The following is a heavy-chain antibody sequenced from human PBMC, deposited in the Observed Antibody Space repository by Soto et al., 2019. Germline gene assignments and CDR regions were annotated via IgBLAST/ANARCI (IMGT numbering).Heavy chain of an antibody. J-gene: IGHJ4*02. CDR1: GFSLSTSGVG. CDR3: AHSIDVDTAMAPSSNFDY. Sequence: SGPTLLNPTQTLTKTCTFSGFSLSTSGVGVGWIRQPPGKALEWLALIYWNDDKRYSPSLKSRLTITKDTSKNQVVLTMTNMDPVDTATYYCAHSIDVDTAMAPSSNFDYWGQGTLVTVSS. D-gene: IGHD5-18*01. V-gene: IGHV2-5*01. CDR2: IYWNDDK.